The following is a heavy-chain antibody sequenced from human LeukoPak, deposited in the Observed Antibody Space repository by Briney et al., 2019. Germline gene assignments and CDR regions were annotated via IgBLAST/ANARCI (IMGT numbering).Heavy chain of an antibody. CDR1: GGSISTSRRY. CDR2: IYYSGST. V-gene: IGHV4-39*01. CDR3: ARQHDFWSGYYTPPDY. D-gene: IGHD3-3*01. Sequence: SETLSLTCTVSGGSISTSRRYWGWIRQPPGKGLEWIGSIYYSGSTYYNPSLKSRVTISVDTSKNQFSLKLNSVTAADTAVYYCARQHDFWSGYYTPPDYCGQGTLVTVSS. J-gene: IGHJ4*02.